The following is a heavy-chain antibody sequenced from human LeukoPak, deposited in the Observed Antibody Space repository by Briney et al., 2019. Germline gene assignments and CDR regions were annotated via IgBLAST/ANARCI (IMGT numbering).Heavy chain of an antibody. CDR3: ASIYCSGGSCWYYFDY. CDR2: IYYSGST. CDR1: GGSISSSSYY. D-gene: IGHD2-15*01. V-gene: IGHV4-39*01. J-gene: IGHJ4*02. Sequence: PSETLSLTCTVSGGSISSSSYYWGWIRQPPGKGLERIGSIYYSGSTYYNPSLKSRVTISVDTSKNQFSLKLSSVTAADTAVYYCASIYCSGGSCWYYFDYWGQGTLVTVSS.